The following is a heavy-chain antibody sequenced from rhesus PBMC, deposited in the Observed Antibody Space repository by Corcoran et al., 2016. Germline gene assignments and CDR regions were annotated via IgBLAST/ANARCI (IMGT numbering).Heavy chain of an antibody. V-gene: IGHV3S5*01. Sequence: EVQLVESGGGLVQPGGSLRLSWAASGFTFSSYGMSWVRQAPGKGLEWVSYISNGGGNTYYVDSVKGRFTISRDNSKNALSLQMNSLRAEDTAVYYCAKENSYSGSWNRGPFDYWGQGVLVTVSS. J-gene: IGHJ4*01. D-gene: IGHD6-25*01. CDR1: GFTFSSYG. CDR2: ISNGGGNT. CDR3: AKENSYSGSWNRGPFDY.